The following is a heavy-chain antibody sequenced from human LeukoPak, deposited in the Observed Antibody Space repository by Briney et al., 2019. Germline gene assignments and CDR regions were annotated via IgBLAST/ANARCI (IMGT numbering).Heavy chain of an antibody. D-gene: IGHD6-19*01. Sequence: PGGSLRLSCAASGFTFSSYAIHWVRQAPGKGLEWVAVISYDGSNKYYADSVKGRFTISRDNSKNTLYLQMNSLRAEDTAVYHCAKDLYGSGWYNYFDPWGQGALVTVSS. CDR2: ISYDGSNK. CDR1: GFTFSSYA. CDR3: AKDLYGSGWYNYFDP. J-gene: IGHJ5*02. V-gene: IGHV3-30-3*01.